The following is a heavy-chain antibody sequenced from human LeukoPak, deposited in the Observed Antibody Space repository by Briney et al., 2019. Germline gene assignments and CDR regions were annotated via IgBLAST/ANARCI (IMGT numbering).Heavy chain of an antibody. Sequence: SVKVSCKASGGTFSSYTISWVRQAPGQGLEWMGRIIPILGIANYAQKFQGRVTITADKSTSTAYMELSSLRSEDAAVYYCASPYYYDSSGYYYFDYWGQGTLVTVSS. CDR3: ASPYYYDSSGYYYFDY. CDR2: IIPILGIA. CDR1: GGTFSSYT. V-gene: IGHV1-69*02. D-gene: IGHD3-22*01. J-gene: IGHJ4*02.